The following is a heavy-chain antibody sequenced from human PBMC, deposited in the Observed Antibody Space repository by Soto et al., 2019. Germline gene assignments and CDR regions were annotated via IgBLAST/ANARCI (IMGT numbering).Heavy chain of an antibody. V-gene: IGHV4-59*08. Sequence: SETLSLTCTVSGGSIRDYYWGWIRQSPGKGLEWIGYIYYTGTTKYNPSLKSRVTISVDSSKNQFSLKLDSVTAADTAVYYCASLGGYYQAFDSWGQGTLVTVSS. D-gene: IGHD3-22*01. CDR3: ASLGGYYQAFDS. CDR2: IYYTGTT. J-gene: IGHJ4*02. CDR1: GGSIRDYY.